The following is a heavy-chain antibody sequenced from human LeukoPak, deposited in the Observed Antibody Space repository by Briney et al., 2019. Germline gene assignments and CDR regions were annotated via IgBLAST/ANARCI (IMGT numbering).Heavy chain of an antibody. CDR3: ARGGIQLWLRPFDY. CDR2: IYYSGST. Sequence: SETLSLTCTVSGGSISSYYWSWLRQPPGKGLEWIGYIYYSGSTNYNPSLKSRVSISVDTSKNQFSLKLSSVTAADTAVYYCARGGIQLWLRPFDYWGQGTLVTVSS. V-gene: IGHV4-59*01. CDR1: GGSISSYY. J-gene: IGHJ4*02. D-gene: IGHD5-18*01.